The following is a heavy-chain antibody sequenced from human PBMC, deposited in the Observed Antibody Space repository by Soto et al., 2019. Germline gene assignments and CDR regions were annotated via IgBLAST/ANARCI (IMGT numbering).Heavy chain of an antibody. CDR3: AKGGNRHYDFWSDY. CDR2: INWDSGRI. V-gene: IGHV3-9*01. CDR1: GFSFNNYA. J-gene: IGHJ4*02. D-gene: IGHD3-3*01. Sequence: GGSLSLSCAASGFSFNNYAMHWVRQAPGKGLEWVSGINWDSGRIVYADSVKGRFTISRDNAKNSLYLQMNSLRAEDTAFYYCAKGGNRHYDFWSDYWGQGTLVTVSS.